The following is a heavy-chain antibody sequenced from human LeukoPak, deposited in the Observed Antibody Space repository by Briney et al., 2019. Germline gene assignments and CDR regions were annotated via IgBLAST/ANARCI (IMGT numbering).Heavy chain of an antibody. V-gene: IGHV4-39*01. CDR2: AYYTGNT. CDR1: GGSIGRSYFY. Sequence: SETLSLTCTVSGGSIGRSYFYWGWVRQPPGKGLEWIGFAYYTGNTFYKPSLKSRATISVDSSKNQFSLGLASLTAADSAVYYCAQLERRTAFDIWGPGTMVVVSS. D-gene: IGHD1-1*01. J-gene: IGHJ3*02. CDR3: AQLERRTAFDI.